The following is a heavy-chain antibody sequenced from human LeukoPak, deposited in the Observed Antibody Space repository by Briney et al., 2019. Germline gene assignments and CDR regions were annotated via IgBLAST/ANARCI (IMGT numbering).Heavy chain of an antibody. D-gene: IGHD5-24*01. CDR1: GGSISSYF. CDR2: IYSSGGT. V-gene: IGHV4-59*01. CDR3: ARVSRMAYGHFDY. Sequence: SETLSLTCTVSGGSISSYFWSWIRQPPGKGLEWIGYIYSSGGTNYNPSLKSRVTISVDMSKNQFSLRLSSVTAADTAVYYCARVSRMAYGHFDYWGQGTLVTVSS. J-gene: IGHJ4*02.